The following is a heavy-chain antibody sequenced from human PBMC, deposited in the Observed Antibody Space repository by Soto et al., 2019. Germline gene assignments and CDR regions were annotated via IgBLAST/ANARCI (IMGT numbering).Heavy chain of an antibody. CDR2: ISYRGST. J-gene: IGHJ6*02. V-gene: IGHV4-59*01. Sequence: NLDLTSTVYDGSINNDYWSWIRQPPGKGLEWIGYISYRGSTNYNPSLNSRVTISVDTSKNQFSLKLRSVTAADTAVYYCSRDLPLLLSAIRVRLQQHRMAIWGYGNTVTV. CDR3: SRDLPLLLSAIRVRLQQHRMAI. D-gene: IGHD3-22*01. CDR1: DGSINNDY.